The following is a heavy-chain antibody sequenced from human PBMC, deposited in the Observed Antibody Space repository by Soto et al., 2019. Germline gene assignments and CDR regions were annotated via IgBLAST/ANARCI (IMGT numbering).Heavy chain of an antibody. CDR2: IIPIFGTA. CDR3: ARDLISRGSSGYSDY. D-gene: IGHD3-22*01. CDR1: GGTFSSYA. V-gene: IGHV1-69*13. Sequence: GPPVKVSCKASGGTFSSYAISWVRQAPGQGLEWMGGIIPIFGTANYAQKFQGRVTITADESTSTAYMELSSLRSEDTAVYYCARDLISRGSSGYSDYWGQGTLVTVSS. J-gene: IGHJ4*02.